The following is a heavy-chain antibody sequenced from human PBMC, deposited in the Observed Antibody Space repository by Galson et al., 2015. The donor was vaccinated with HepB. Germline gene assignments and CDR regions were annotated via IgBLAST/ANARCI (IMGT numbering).Heavy chain of an antibody. CDR1: GGSISSYY. J-gene: IGHJ3*02. Sequence: SETLSLTCTVSGGSISSYYWSWIRQPPGKGLEWIGYIYYSGSTNYNPSLKSRVTISVDTSKNQFSLKLSSVTAADTAVYYCARHVIAVAGTADAFDIWGQGTMVTVSS. V-gene: IGHV4-59*08. CDR3: ARHVIAVAGTADAFDI. CDR2: IYYSGST. D-gene: IGHD6-19*01.